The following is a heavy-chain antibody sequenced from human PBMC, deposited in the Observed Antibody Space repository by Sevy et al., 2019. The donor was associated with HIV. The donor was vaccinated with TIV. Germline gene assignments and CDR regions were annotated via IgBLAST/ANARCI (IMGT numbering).Heavy chain of an antibody. J-gene: IGHJ4*02. CDR2: INPTSGGT. CDR3: VRVPAAAGTRGYFDY. CDR1: GYSFSGYN. V-gene: IGHV1-2*06. D-gene: IGHD6-13*01. Sequence: ASVKVSCKTSGYSFSGYNMHWVRQAPGQGLEWMGRINPTSGGTKFAEMFQGRVTMTRDMSISTAYMELRSLRSDDTAVYYCVRVPAAAGTRGYFDYWGQGTLVTVSS.